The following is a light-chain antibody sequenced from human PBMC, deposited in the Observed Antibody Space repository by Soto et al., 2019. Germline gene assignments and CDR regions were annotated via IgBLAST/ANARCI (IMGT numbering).Light chain of an antibody. CDR1: QSVSSN. CDR3: QQYDNWTPLT. J-gene: IGKJ4*01. V-gene: IGKV3-15*01. CDR2: GAS. Sequence: EIVMTQSPATLSLSPGERATLSCRASQSVSSNLAWYQQKPGQAPRLLIYGASTRYTGVPARFSGSGSGTEFTLTISTLQSEDFAVYYCQQYDNWTPLTFGGGTKVEIK.